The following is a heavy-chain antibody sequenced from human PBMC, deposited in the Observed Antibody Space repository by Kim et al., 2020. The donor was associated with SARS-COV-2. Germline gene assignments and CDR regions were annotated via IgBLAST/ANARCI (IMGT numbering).Heavy chain of an antibody. J-gene: IGHJ5*02. D-gene: IGHD3-10*01. V-gene: IGHV3-30*04. Sequence: GGSLRLSCAASGFTFSSYAMHWVRQAPGKGLEWVAVISYDGSNKYYADSVKGRFTISRDNSKNTLYLQMNSLRAEDTAVYYCARSMVRGVYYNWFDPWGQGTLVTVSS. CDR3: ARSMVRGVYYNWFDP. CDR1: GFTFSSYA. CDR2: ISYDGSNK.